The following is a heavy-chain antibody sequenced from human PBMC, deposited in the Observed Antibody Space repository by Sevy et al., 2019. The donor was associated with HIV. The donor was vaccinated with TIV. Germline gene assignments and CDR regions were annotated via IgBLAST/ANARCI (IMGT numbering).Heavy chain of an antibody. D-gene: IGHD3-22*01. CDR2: IKSKIDGETT. CDR3: ATAPGYYDSAPFDY. Sequence: GGSLRLSCAVSGFTFNNAWMNWVRQAPGAGLEWVGLIKSKIDGETTDYAAPVKGRFTISRDDSKNTLYLQMNSLKIEDTAVYYCATAPGYYDSAPFDYWGPGTLVTVSS. CDR1: GFTFNNAW. V-gene: IGHV3-15*01. J-gene: IGHJ4*02.